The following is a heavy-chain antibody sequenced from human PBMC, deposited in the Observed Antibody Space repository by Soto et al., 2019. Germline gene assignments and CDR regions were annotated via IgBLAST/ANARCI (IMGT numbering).Heavy chain of an antibody. Sequence: QVQLVQSGSEGKEPGASMKISCQASGYTFTRYYITWVRQATGQGLEWMGWMNPQTGNTDYAEKFQGRVTMTRSTSINTAYMELSALRSEDTAVYYCARLSEESSSSNYYYFYMDVWGKGSTVTVSS. CDR2: MNPQTGNT. CDR1: GYTFTRYY. V-gene: IGHV1-8*01. D-gene: IGHD6-6*01. CDR3: ARLSEESSSSNYYYFYMDV. J-gene: IGHJ6*03.